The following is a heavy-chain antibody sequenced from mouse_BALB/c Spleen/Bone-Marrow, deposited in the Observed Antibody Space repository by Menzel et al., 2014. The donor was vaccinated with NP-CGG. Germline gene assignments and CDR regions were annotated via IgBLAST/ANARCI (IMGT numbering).Heavy chain of an antibody. D-gene: IGHD2-10*01. CDR1: GYTFTSYY. CDR2: INPSNGGT. V-gene: IGHV1S81*02. J-gene: IGHJ4*01. CDR3: TRRSLLSDYCSMDY. Sequence: VQLQQSGAELVKPGASVKLSCKASGYTFTSYYLYWVKQRPGQGLEWIGEINPSNGGTNFNERFKSKASLTVDKSSSTAYMQLNSLTSEDSAVYYCTRRSLLSDYCSMDYWG.